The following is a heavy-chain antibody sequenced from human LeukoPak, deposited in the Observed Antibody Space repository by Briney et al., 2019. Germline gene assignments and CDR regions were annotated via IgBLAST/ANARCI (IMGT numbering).Heavy chain of an antibody. CDR1: GFTFSSYA. Sequence: GGSLRLSCAASGFTFSSYAMSWVRQAPGKVLEWVSAISGSGGSTYYADSVKGRFTISRDNSKNTLYLQMNSLRAEDTAVYYCAKCQRIMITFGGVNYWGQGTLVTVSS. D-gene: IGHD3-16*01. J-gene: IGHJ4*02. V-gene: IGHV3-23*01. CDR3: AKCQRIMITFGGVNY. CDR2: ISGSGGST.